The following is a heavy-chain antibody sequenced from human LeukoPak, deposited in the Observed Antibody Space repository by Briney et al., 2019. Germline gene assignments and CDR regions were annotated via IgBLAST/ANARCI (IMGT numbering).Heavy chain of an antibody. D-gene: IGHD3-22*01. CDR3: ARAAYYDSSGYYPTSDFDY. J-gene: IGHJ4*02. V-gene: IGHV3-33*01. CDR1: GFTFSSYG. CDR2: IWYDGSNK. Sequence: GGSLRLSCAASGFTFSSYGMHWVRQAPGKGLEWVAVIWYDGSNKYYADSVKGRFTISRGNSKNTLYLQMNSLRAEDTAVYYCARAAYYDSSGYYPTSDFDYWGQGTLVTVSS.